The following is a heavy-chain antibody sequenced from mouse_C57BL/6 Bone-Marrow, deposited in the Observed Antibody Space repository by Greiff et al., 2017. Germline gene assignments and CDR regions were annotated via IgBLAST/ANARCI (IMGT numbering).Heavy chain of an antibody. CDR3: TTFPYYYGSSEDYAMDY. Sequence: VQLKQSGAELVRPGASVKLSCTASGFNIKDDYMHWVKQRPEQGLEWIGWIDPENGDTESASKFQGKATITADTSSNTAYLQLSSLTSEDTAVYYCTTFPYYYGSSEDYAMDYWGQGTSVTVSS. CDR2: IDPENGDT. D-gene: IGHD1-1*01. J-gene: IGHJ4*01. V-gene: IGHV14-4*01. CDR1: GFNIKDDY.